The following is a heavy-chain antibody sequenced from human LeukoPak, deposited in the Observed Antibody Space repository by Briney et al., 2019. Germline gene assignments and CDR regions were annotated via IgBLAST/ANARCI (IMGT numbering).Heavy chain of an antibody. CDR1: GYSFTSNW. CDR2: IYPGDSDT. Sequence: GESLKISCKGSGYSFTSNWIGWVRQMPGKGLEWMGIIYPGDSDTRYSPSFQGQVTISADKSISTAYLQWSSLKASDTAMYYCARHVKYYDSSGYYLNEYYFDYWGQGTLVTVSS. V-gene: IGHV5-51*01. CDR3: ARHVKYYDSSGYYLNEYYFDY. J-gene: IGHJ4*02. D-gene: IGHD3-22*01.